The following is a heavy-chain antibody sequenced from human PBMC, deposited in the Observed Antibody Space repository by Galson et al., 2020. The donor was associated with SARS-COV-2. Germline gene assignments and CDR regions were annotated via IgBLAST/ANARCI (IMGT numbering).Heavy chain of an antibody. CDR2: IYYSGST. CDR3: AREKYYYDSSGYYHPYYFDY. J-gene: IGHJ4*02. D-gene: IGHD3-22*01. CDR1: GGSISSYY. Sequence: TLSLTCTVSGGSISSYYWSWIRQPPGKGLEWIGYIYYSGSTNYNPSLKSRVTISVDTSKNQFSLKLSSVTAADTAVYYCAREKYYYDSSGYYHPYYFDYWGQGTLVTVSS. V-gene: IGHV4-59*01.